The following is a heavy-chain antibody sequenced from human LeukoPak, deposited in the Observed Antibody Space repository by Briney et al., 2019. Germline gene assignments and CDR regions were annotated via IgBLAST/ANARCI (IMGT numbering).Heavy chain of an antibody. V-gene: IGHV4-34*01. J-gene: IGHJ3*02. Sequence: PSETLSLTCAVYGGSFSGYYWSWIRQPSGKGLEWIGEINHSGSTNYNPSLKSRVTISVDTSKNQFSLKLSSVTAADTAVYYCARRSRDIVVVPAASDAFDIWGQGTMVTVSS. CDR2: INHSGST. D-gene: IGHD2-2*01. CDR3: ARRSRDIVVVPAASDAFDI. CDR1: GGSFSGYY.